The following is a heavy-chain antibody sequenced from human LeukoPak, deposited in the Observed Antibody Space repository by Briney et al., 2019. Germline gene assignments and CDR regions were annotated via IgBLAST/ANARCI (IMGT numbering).Heavy chain of an antibody. V-gene: IGHV3-64D*06. Sequence: GGSLRLSCSASGFTFSSYAMYWVRQAPGKGLEYVSAITGNGVNTYYADSVKGRFTISRDNSKNTLSLQMNSLRPEDTAVYYCVRTDGGPLSYWGQGTLVTVSS. CDR3: VRTDGGPLSY. CDR1: GFTFSSYA. CDR2: ITGNGVNT. D-gene: IGHD3/OR15-3a*01. J-gene: IGHJ4*02.